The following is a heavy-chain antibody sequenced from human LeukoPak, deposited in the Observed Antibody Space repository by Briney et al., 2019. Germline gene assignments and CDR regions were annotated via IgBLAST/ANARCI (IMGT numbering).Heavy chain of an antibody. CDR3: TRPPASGIGSYYYYYMDV. Sequence: SETLSLICTVSGGSISSYYWSWIRQPAGKGLEWIGRIYTSGSTNYNPSLKSRVTMSVDTSKNQFSLKLSSVTAADTAVYYCTRPPASGIGSYYYYYMDVWGKGTTVTVSS. V-gene: IGHV4-4*07. CDR2: IYTSGST. J-gene: IGHJ6*03. CDR1: GGSISSYY. D-gene: IGHD3-10*01.